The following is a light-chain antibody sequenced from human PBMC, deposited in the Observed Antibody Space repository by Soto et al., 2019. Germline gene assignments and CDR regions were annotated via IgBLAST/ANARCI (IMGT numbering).Light chain of an antibody. CDR1: QGISNY. CDR2: AAS. Sequence: DIQMTQSPSSLSASVGDRVTITCRASQGISNYLAWYQQIPGKVPKLLISAASTLQSGVPSRFSGSGSGTDFALTISSLQPEDVAAYYCQKYTSVPAFGGGTKVEIK. V-gene: IGKV1-27*01. CDR3: QKYTSVPA. J-gene: IGKJ4*01.